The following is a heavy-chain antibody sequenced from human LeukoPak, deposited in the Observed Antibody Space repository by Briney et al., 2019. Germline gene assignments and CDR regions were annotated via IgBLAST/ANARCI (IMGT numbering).Heavy chain of an antibody. CDR2: ISSSSSYI. CDR3: ARGYFYDSSGYPGY. D-gene: IGHD3-22*01. J-gene: IGHJ4*02. CDR1: GFIFSDYY. Sequence: KSGGSLRLSCAASGFIFSDYYMSWIRQAPGKGLEWVSSISSSSSYIYYADSVKGRFTISRDNAKNSLYLQMNSLRAEDTAVYYCARGYFYDSSGYPGYWGQGTLVTVSS. V-gene: IGHV3-11*06.